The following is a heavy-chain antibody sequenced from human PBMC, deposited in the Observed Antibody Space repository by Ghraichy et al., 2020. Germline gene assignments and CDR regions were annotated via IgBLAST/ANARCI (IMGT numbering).Heavy chain of an antibody. V-gene: IGHV1-18*01. CDR3: ARDPGRSGSYPSPFDY. J-gene: IGHJ4*02. Sequence: ASVKVSCKSSGYKFTTYGISWVRQAPGQGLEWMGWIDTNKVNTNYAQKFQRRVTMTVDTSTSTAYMELRSLSSDHTAVYFCARDPGRSGSYPSPFDYWGQGTLVSVSS. D-gene: IGHD1-26*01. CDR2: IDTNKVNT. CDR1: GYKFTTYG.